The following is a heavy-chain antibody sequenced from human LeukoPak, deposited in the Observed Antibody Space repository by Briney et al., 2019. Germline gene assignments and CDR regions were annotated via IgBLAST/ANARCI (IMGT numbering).Heavy chain of an antibody. D-gene: IGHD4-11*01. CDR3: ARTVEHYYYYYMDV. J-gene: IGHJ6*03. Sequence: AASVTVSCKASGYTFTGYYMHWVRQAPGQGLEWMGWINPNSGGTNYAQKFQGRVTMTRDTSISTAYMELSRLRSDDTAVYYCARTVEHYYYYYMDVWGKGTTVTVSS. CDR2: INPNSGGT. CDR1: GYTFTGYY. V-gene: IGHV1-2*02.